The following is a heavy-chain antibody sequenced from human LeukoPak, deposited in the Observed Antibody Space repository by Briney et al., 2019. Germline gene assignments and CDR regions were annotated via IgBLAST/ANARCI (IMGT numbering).Heavy chain of an antibody. V-gene: IGHV1-2*02. CDR1: GYTFTGYY. D-gene: IGHD6-13*01. Sequence: ASVKVSCKASGYTFTGYYMHWVRQAPGQGLEWMGWINPNSGGTSYAQKLQGRVTMTTDTSTSTAYMELRSLRSDDTAVYYCARPGIAAVHPFDYWGQGTLVTVSS. CDR3: ARPGIAAVHPFDY. CDR2: INPNSGGT. J-gene: IGHJ4*02.